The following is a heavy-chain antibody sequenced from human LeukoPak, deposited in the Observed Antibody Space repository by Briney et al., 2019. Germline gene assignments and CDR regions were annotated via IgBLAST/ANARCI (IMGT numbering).Heavy chain of an antibody. Sequence: PGGSLRLSCAASGFTFSNYWTTWVRQAPGKGLEWVADIKQDGSEKLYVKSVRGRFTISRDNAKMSLFLQMNSLRAEDTAVYYCARDNGVVHGVYYMDVWGKGTTVTVS. D-gene: IGHD3-3*01. J-gene: IGHJ6*03. V-gene: IGHV3-7*01. CDR3: ARDNGVVHGVYYMDV. CDR1: GFTFSNYW. CDR2: IKQDGSEK.